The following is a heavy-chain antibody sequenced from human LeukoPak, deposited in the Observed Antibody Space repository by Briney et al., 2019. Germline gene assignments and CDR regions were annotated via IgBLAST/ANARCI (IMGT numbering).Heavy chain of an antibody. V-gene: IGHV4-59*01. J-gene: IGHJ4*02. CDR2: IYYSGST. Sequence: PSETLSLTCTVSGGSISGYYWSWIRQPPGKGLEWIGYIYYSGSTNYNPSLKSRVTISVDTSKIQFSLKLSSVTAADTAVYFCARLTNLSAYYTSFDYWGQGTLVTVSS. D-gene: IGHD3-22*01. CDR1: GGSISGYY. CDR3: ARLTNLSAYYTSFDY.